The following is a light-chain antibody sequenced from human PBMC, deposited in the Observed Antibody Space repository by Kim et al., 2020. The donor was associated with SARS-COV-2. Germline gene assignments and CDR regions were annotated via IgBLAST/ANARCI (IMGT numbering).Light chain of an antibody. CDR1: QSVSNN. V-gene: IGKV3-15*01. J-gene: IGKJ1*01. Sequence: VSPGERAPLSCRASQSVSNNLAWYQQKPGQAPRLLIHAASTRATGIPARFSGSGSGTEFTLTISSLQSEDFAIYHCQQYDNWPWTFGQGTKVDIK. CDR3: QQYDNWPWT. CDR2: AAS.